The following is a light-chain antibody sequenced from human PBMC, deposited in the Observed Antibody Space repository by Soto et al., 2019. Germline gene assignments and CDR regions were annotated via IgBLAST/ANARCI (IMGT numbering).Light chain of an antibody. CDR1: SSDVGAYNY. J-gene: IGLJ3*02. CDR2: DVT. Sequence: QSVLTQPASVSGSPGQSVTISCSGSSSDVGAYNYVSWYPRHPGKAPKLMIYDVTHRPSGVSNRSSGSKSGNTASLTISGLQAEDEADYFCSSYTSSSTVVFGGGTKLTVL. CDR3: SSYTSSSTVV. V-gene: IGLV2-14*01.